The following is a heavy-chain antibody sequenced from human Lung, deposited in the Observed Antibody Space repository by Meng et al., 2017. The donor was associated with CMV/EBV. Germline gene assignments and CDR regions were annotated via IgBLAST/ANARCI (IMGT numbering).Heavy chain of an antibody. CDR2: FVNYVDT. D-gene: IGHD2-15*01. J-gene: IGHJ4*02. V-gene: IGHV1-18*01. CDR1: GYIFGSYG. CDR3: ASGTPGRSYCDY. Sequence: HVPLLQSGPEVKKPVASVGVSCKASGYIFGSYGICWVRQAPGQGLEWMGWFVNYVDTYPAPKFQGRVTMTTDTHTNTAFMELRSLTSDDTAVYYCASGTPGRSYCDYWGQGTLVTVSS.